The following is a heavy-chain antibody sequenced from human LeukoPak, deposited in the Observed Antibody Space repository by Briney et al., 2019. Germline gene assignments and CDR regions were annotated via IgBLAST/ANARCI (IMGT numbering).Heavy chain of an antibody. CDR1: GFTFSRHW. J-gene: IGHJ6*03. V-gene: IGHV3-74*01. D-gene: IGHD4-17*01. CDR2: INSDGTTT. Sequence: PGGSLRLSCAASGFTFSRHWMFWVRQAPGEGLVCVSRINSDGTTTNYADSVKGRFTISRDNAKNTLSLQLNSLRAEDTAVYYCASSGITMTTSYYYYMDVWGKGTTVTVSS. CDR3: ASSGITMTTSYYYYMDV.